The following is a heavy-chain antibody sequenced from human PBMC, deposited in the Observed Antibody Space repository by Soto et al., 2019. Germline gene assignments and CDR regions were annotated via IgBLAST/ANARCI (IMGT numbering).Heavy chain of an antibody. V-gene: IGHV3-53*05. CDR1: GFSVTANY. J-gene: IGHJ6*02. CDR3: ARDPSIVLVPAATYYYYYYGMDV. CDR2: IYSGGST. D-gene: IGHD2-2*01. Sequence: PGGSLRLSCEVSGFSVTANYMSWVRQAPGKGLEWVSVIYSGGSTYYIDSVKGRFSISRDISKNTLYLQMNSLRAEDTAVYYCARDPSIVLVPAATYYYYYYGMDVWGQGTTVTVSS.